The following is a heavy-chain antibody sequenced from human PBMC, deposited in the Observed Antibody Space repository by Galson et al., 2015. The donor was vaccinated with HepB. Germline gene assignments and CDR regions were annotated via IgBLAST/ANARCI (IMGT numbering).Heavy chain of an antibody. D-gene: IGHD2-21*02. CDR3: ARQSGYCGGDCSEDP. CDR1: GGSISSGSYY. CDR2: IYYSGST. J-gene: IGHJ5*02. V-gene: IGHV4-39*01. Sequence: SETLSLTCTVSGGSISSGSYYWGWIRQPPGKGLEWIGSIYYSGSTYYNPSLKSRVTISVDTSKNQFSLKLSSVTAADTAVYYCARQSGYCGGDCSEDPWGQGTLVTVSS.